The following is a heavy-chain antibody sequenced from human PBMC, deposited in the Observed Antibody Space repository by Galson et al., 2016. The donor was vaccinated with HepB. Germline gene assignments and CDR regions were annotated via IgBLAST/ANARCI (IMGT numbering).Heavy chain of an antibody. CDR3: AKEFVATGAVVGDY. D-gene: IGHD2-21*01. J-gene: IGHJ4*02. CDR1: GFTFSTYA. V-gene: IGHV3-23*01. Sequence: SLRLSCVASGFTFSTYAMSWVRQAPGKGLEWVSAISNSGSTTYYADSVKGRFTISRDNSKNTLYLQMNSLRVEDTALYYCAKEFVATGAVVGDYWGQGTLVTVSS. CDR2: ISNSGSTT.